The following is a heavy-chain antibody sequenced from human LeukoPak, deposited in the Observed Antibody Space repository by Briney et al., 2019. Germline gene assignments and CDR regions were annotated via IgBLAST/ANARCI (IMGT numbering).Heavy chain of an antibody. CDR1: GDSISQTLYY. J-gene: IGHJ4*02. CDR2: IFDSGKT. Sequence: SETLSLTCTVAGDSISQTLYYWGWVRLPPGKGLEWIGSIFDSGKTYYNPSLKSRVSMSINTSKYQFSLNLTSVTAADTAFYFCDRWKADRNFDYWGQGTLVTVSS. V-gene: IGHV4-39*01. D-gene: IGHD1-1*01. CDR3: DRWKADRNFDY.